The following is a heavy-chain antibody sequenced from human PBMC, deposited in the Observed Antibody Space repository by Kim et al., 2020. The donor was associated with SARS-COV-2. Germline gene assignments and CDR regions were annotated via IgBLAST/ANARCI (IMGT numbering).Heavy chain of an antibody. D-gene: IGHD5-12*01. Sequence: GESLKISCKGSGYSFTSYWIGWVRQMPGKGLEWMGIIYPGDSDTRYSPSFQGQVTISADKSISTAYLQWSSLKASDTAMYYCARWAEMATILVDSGLDAPLDAFDIWGQGTMVTVSS. CDR3: ARWAEMATILVDSGLDAPLDAFDI. J-gene: IGHJ3*02. CDR1: GYSFTSYW. V-gene: IGHV5-51*01. CDR2: IYPGDSDT.